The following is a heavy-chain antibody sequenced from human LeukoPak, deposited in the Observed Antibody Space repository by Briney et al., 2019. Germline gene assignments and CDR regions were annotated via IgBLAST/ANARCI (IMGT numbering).Heavy chain of an antibody. CDR1: GFTFDDYA. V-gene: IGHV3-9*01. CDR2: ISWNSGSI. D-gene: IGHD3-22*01. CDR3: AKVAYYYDSSGYFDY. J-gene: IGHJ4*02. Sequence: GGSLRLSCAASGFTFDDYAMHWVRQAPGKGLEWVSGISWNSGSIGYADSVKGRFTISRDNAKNSLYLQMNSLRAEDTALYYCAKVAYYYDSSGYFDYWGQGNLVTVSS.